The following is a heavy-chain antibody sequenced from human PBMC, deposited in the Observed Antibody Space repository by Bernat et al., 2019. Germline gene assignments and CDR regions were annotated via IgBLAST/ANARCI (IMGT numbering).Heavy chain of an antibody. CDR2: ISYDGSNK. CDR1: GFTFSSFA. J-gene: IGHJ4*02. CDR3: ARDAVNYYGSNVRGYFDY. Sequence: QVQLVESGGGVVQPGRSLRLSCAASGFTFSSFAMPWVRRAPGKGLGWGAVISYDGSNKYYADSVKGRFTISRDNSKNTLYLQMNSLRAEDTAVYYCARDAVNYYGSNVRGYFDYWGQGTLVTVSS. D-gene: IGHD3-10*01. V-gene: IGHV3-30-3*01.